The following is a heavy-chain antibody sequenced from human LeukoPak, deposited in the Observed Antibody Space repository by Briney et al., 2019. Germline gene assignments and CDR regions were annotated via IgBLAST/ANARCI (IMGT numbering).Heavy chain of an antibody. CDR3: ARHLRGGLRAFDI. D-gene: IGHD2-21*01. V-gene: IGHV4-34*01. J-gene: IGHJ3*02. CDR1: DESFSGYY. CDR2: INDSGRT. Sequence: SETLSLTCAVYDESFSGYYWSWIRQPPGKGLEWIGEINDSGRTNYNPSLSSRVTMSRDTSKNQFSLELSSVTAADTAVYYCARHLRGGLRAFDIWGQGTMFTVSS.